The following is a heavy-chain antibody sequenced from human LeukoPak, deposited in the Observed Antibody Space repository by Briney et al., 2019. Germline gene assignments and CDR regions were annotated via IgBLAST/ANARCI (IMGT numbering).Heavy chain of an antibody. D-gene: IGHD3-10*01. Sequence: EASVKVCCKTSGDTFTSYDINWVRQATGQGLEWMGWMNPRSGNTIYTQKFQGRVAMTRDTSTSTAYMELSSLRSEDTAVYYCARGGTLVQGVTILYGMDVWGQGTTVTVSS. J-gene: IGHJ6*02. CDR2: MNPRSGNT. CDR3: ARGGTLVQGVTILYGMDV. CDR1: GDTFTSYD. V-gene: IGHV1-8*01.